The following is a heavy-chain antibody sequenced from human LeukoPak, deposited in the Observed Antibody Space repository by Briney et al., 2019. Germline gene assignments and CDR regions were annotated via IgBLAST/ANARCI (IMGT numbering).Heavy chain of an antibody. J-gene: IGHJ5*02. CDR1: GGSFSGYY. CDR2: INHSGST. V-gene: IGHV4-34*01. CDR3: ARDRGGYCSSTSCHTFDP. Sequence: SETLSLTCAVYGGSFSGYYWSWIRQPPGKGLEWIGEINHSGSTSYNPSLKSRVTISVDTSKNQFSLKLSSVTAADTAVYYCARDRGGYCSSTSCHTFDPWGQGTLVTISS. D-gene: IGHD2-2*02.